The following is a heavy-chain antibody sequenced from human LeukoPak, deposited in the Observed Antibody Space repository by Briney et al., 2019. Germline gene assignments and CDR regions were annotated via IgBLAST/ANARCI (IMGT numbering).Heavy chain of an antibody. CDR2: IYSGGST. CDR3: AKGVDYCSGGSCPADY. J-gene: IGHJ4*02. D-gene: IGHD2-15*01. CDR1: GFTVSSNY. V-gene: IGHV3-53*05. Sequence: GGSLRLSCAASGFTVSSNYMSWVRQAPGKGLEWVSVIYSGGSTYYADSVKGRFTISRDNSKNTLFLQMNSLRAEDTAVYYCAKGVDYCSGGSCPADYWGPGTLVTVSS.